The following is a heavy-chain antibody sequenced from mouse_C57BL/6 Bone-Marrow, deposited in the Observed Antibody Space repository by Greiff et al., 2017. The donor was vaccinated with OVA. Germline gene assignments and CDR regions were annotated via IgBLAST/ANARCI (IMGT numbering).Heavy chain of an antibody. J-gene: IGHJ2*01. CDR1: GFTFSSYA. V-gene: IGHV5-4*01. D-gene: IGHD4-1*01. CDR3: ARDRWVYYFDY. Sequence: EVKLMESGGGLVKPGGSLKLSCAASGFTFSSYAMSWVRQTPEKRLEWVATISDGGSYTYYPANVKGRFTISRDNAKNNLYLQMSHLKSEDTAMYYCARDRWVYYFDYWGQGTTLTVSS. CDR2: ISDGGSYT.